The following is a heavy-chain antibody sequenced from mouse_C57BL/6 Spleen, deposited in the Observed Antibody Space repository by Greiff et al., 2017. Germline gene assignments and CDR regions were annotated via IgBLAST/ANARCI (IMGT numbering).Heavy chain of an antibody. CDR3: ARGQLRSLFAY. CDR1: GYTFTSYW. Sequence: VQLQQPGAELVRPGTSVKLSCKASGYTFTSYWMHWVKQRPGQGLEWIGVIDPSDSYTNYKQKFKGKTTLTVDTSSSTAYMQLSSLTSEDAAVYYCARGQLRSLFAYWGQGTLVTVSA. J-gene: IGHJ3*01. V-gene: IGHV1-59*01. D-gene: IGHD3-2*02. CDR2: IDPSDSYT.